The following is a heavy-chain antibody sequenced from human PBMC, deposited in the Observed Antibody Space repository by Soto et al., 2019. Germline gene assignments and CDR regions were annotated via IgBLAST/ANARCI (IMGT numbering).Heavy chain of an antibody. V-gene: IGHV3-21*01. CDR3: VCDDNRRY. Sequence: EVQLVESGGGLVKPGGSLRISCAASGFSFSTSTMNWVRQAPGKGLEFVSSIGRTGIDRYYIDSVKGRFTISRDNAQNSLYLQINSLRAEDTALYYCVCDDNRRYWGQGTLVTVSS. CDR1: GFSFSTST. CDR2: IGRTGIDR. J-gene: IGHJ4*02. D-gene: IGHD1-1*01.